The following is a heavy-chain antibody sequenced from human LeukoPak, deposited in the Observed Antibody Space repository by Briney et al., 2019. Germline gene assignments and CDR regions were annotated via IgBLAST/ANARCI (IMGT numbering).Heavy chain of an antibody. V-gene: IGHV4-39*01. J-gene: IGHJ4*02. CDR1: GGSISSRTYY. CDR2: IYYSGST. CDR3: ARLVGAATDPFDY. Sequence: PSGTLSLTCTVSGGSISSRTYYWGWIRQPPGKGLEWIASIYYSGSTYYNPSLKSRVTISIDTSKNQFSLKLSSVTAADTAVYYCARLVGAATDPFDYWGQGTLVTVSS. D-gene: IGHD1-26*01.